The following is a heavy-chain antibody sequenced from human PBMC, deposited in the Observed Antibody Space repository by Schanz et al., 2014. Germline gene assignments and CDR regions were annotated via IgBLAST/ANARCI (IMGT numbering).Heavy chain of an antibody. D-gene: IGHD1-20*01. Sequence: EVQLVESGGGLVQPGGSLRLSCAASGFTFSDYFMAWIRQPPGRGLEWVGRIKGKTDGGTADYAAPMKGRFTISRDDSKNARFLQMNSLRAEDTAVYYCANNWSLDYWGQGTLVTVSS. J-gene: IGHJ4*02. CDR2: IKGKTDGGTA. CDR3: ANNWSLDY. V-gene: IGHV3-15*05. CDR1: GFTFSDYF.